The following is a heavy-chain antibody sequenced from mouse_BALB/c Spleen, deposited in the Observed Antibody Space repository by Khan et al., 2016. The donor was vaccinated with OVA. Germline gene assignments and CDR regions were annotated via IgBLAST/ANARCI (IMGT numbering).Heavy chain of an antibody. V-gene: IGHV3-2*02. Sequence: EVQLQESGPGLVKPSQSLSLTCTVTGYSITSDYACNWIRQFPGNKLEWMGYISYSGNTNYNPSLSSRISITRDTSNNQFFLQLSSVTTEDSATYYSARVYGGDLDYWGQGTTLTVSS. CDR1: GYSITSDYA. CDR2: ISYSGNT. J-gene: IGHJ2*01. CDR3: ARVYGGDLDY. D-gene: IGHD1-1*01.